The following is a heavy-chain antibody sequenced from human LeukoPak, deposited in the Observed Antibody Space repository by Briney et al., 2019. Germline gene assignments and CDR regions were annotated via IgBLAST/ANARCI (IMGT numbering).Heavy chain of an antibody. CDR2: INHSGST. Sequence: SETLSLTCAVYGGSFSGYYWSWIRQPPGKGLEWIGEINHSGSTNYNPSLKSRVTISVDTSKNQFSLKLSSVTAADTAVYCCARQGGSYYIYFDYWGQGTLVTVSS. V-gene: IGHV4-34*01. CDR1: GGSFSGYY. CDR3: ARQGGSYYIYFDY. J-gene: IGHJ4*02. D-gene: IGHD1-26*01.